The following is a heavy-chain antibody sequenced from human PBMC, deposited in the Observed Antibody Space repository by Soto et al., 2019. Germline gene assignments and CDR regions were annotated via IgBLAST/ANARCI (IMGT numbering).Heavy chain of an antibody. CDR2: ISAYNGNT. Sequence: QIQLVQSGAEVKKPGASVKVSCKASGYTFSSYHITWVRQAPGQGLEWMGWISAYNGNTNYAQNLQGRVTMTTDPSTSTAYMELRSRRSDDTAVYYCARDLPPVDDWGQGTLVTVSS. CDR3: ARDLPPVDD. CDR1: GYTFSSYH. V-gene: IGHV1-18*01. J-gene: IGHJ4*02.